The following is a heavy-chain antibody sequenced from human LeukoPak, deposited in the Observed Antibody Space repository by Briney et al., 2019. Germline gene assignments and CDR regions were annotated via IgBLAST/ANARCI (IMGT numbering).Heavy chain of an antibody. V-gene: IGHV3-11*06. CDR3: ARDAPQITMVRGVIDY. CDR2: ISSSSSYI. CDR1: GFTFSDYY. D-gene: IGHD3-10*01. J-gene: IGHJ4*02. Sequence: PGGSLRLSCAASGFTFSDYYMSWIRQAPGKGLEWVSSISSSSSYIYYADSVKGRFTISRDNAKNSLYLQMNSLRAEDTAVYYCARDAPQITMVRGVIDYWGQGTLVTVSS.